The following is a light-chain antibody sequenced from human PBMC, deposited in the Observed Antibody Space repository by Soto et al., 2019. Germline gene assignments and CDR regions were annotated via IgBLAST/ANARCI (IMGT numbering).Light chain of an antibody. J-gene: IGKJ1*01. CDR3: QKYNSAPRT. CDR2: GAS. Sequence: AIQMTQSPSSLSASVGDGVTITCRASRGIRTGLGWYQQKPGKAPQLLISGASSLQSGVSSRFSGRGSGTDFTLTISSLQPEDFATYYCQKYNSAPRTFGQGTKVDIK. V-gene: IGKV1-6*01. CDR1: RGIRTG.